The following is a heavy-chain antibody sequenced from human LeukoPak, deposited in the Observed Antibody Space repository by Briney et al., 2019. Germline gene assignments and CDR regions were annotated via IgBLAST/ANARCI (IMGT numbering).Heavy chain of an antibody. CDR3: TRVRSQQLPGLVYYYGMDV. CDR1: GGTFSSYA. Sequence: AASVKVSCKASGGTFSSYAISWVRQAPGQGLEWMGRIIPILGIANYAQKFQGRVTITADKSTSTAYMELSSLRSEDTAVYYCTRVRSQQLPGLVYYYGMDVWGQGTTVTVSS. D-gene: IGHD6-13*01. CDR2: IIPILGIA. V-gene: IGHV1-69*04. J-gene: IGHJ6*02.